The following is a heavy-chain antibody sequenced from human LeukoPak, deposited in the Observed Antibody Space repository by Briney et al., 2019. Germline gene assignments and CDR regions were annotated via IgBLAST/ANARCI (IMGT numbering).Heavy chain of an antibody. D-gene: IGHD3-10*01. CDR3: ARPSYGSADY. V-gene: IGHV5-51*01. Sequence: GESLKISCKGSGYRFTKSWIGWVRQMPGKGLEWMGIIYPDDSRTKYSPSFQGQVTMSVDKSISTAYLQWSNLKASDTAIYYCARPSYGSADYWGQGALVTVSS. J-gene: IGHJ4*02. CDR2: IYPDDSRT. CDR1: GYRFTKSW.